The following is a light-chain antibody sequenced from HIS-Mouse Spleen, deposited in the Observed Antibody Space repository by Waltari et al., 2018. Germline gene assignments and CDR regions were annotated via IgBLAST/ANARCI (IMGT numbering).Light chain of an antibody. CDR1: QSLLHSNGYNY. CDR3: MQALQTPPWT. V-gene: IGKV2-28*01. Sequence: DIVMTQSPLSLLVTPGEPASTSCRSSQSLLHSNGYNYLDWYLQKPGQSPQLLIYLGSNRASGVPDRFSGSGSGTDFTLKISRVEAEDVGVYYCMQALQTPPWTFGQGTKVEIK. J-gene: IGKJ1*01. CDR2: LGS.